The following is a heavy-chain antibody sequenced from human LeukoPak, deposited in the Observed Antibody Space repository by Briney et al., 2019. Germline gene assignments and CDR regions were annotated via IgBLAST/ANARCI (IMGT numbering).Heavy chain of an antibody. J-gene: IGHJ3*02. CDR1: GFTFSSYG. V-gene: IGHV3-30*18. CDR3: ANLASGRDDAFDI. CDR2: ISYDGSNK. Sequence: QPGRSLRLSCAASGFTFSSYGMHWVRQAPGKGLEWVAVISYDGSNKHYADSVKGRFTISRDNSKNTLYLQMNSLRAEDTAVYYCANLASGRDDAFDIWGQGTMVTVSS. D-gene: IGHD3-3*01.